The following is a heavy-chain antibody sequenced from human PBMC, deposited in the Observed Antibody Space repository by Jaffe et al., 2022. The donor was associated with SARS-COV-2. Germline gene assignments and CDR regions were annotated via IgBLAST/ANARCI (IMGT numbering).Heavy chain of an antibody. V-gene: IGHV1-46*01. J-gene: IGHJ4*02. CDR3: ARGGSIAAAGVGNYYFDY. CDR2: INPSGGST. D-gene: IGHD6-13*01. CDR1: GYTFTSYY. Sequence: QVQLVQSGAEVKKPGASVKVSCKASGYTFTSYYMHWVRQAPGQGLEWMGIINPSGGSTSYAQKFQGRVTMTRDTSTSTVYMELSSLRSEDTAVYYCARGGSIAAAGVGNYYFDYWGQGTLVTVSS.